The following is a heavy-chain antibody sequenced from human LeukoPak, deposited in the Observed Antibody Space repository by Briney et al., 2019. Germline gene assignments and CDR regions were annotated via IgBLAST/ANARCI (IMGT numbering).Heavy chain of an antibody. V-gene: IGHV3-23*01. CDR1: GFTFSSYS. D-gene: IGHD6-19*01. Sequence: GGSLRLSCAASGFTFSSYSMNWVRQAPGKGLEWVSAISGSGGSTYYADSVKGRFTISRDNSKNTLYLQMNSLRAEDTAVYYCAKDERASGWLEAFDYWGQGTLVTVSS. CDR3: AKDERASGWLEAFDY. J-gene: IGHJ4*02. CDR2: ISGSGGST.